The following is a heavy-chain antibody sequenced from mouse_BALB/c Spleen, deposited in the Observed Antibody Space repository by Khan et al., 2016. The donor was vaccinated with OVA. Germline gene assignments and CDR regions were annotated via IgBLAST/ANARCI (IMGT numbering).Heavy chain of an antibody. CDR3: TRSGLYGLFAF. J-gene: IGHJ3*01. D-gene: IGHD1-1*02. CDR1: GYTFTTYW. V-gene: IGHV1-7*01. Sequence: VQLQQSGAELAKPGASVKMSCTASGYTFTTYWIHWIKQRPGQGLEWIGYINPSTGYTEYNQKFKDKATLTTDESSSAAYLQLSSLTSEDSAVYYCTRSGLYGLFAFWGQGTLVTVSA. CDR2: INPSTGYT.